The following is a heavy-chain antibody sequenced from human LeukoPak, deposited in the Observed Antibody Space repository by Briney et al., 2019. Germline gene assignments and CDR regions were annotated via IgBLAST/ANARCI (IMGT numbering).Heavy chain of an antibody. CDR2: IYYSGST. CDR1: GGSINSYY. J-gene: IGHJ4*02. CDR3: ARTQAAAWPKNDY. D-gene: IGHD6-13*01. Sequence: SETLXLTCTVSGGSINSYYWSWIRQPPGKGLEWIGYIYYSGSTNYNPSLKSRVTISVDTSKNQFSLKLSSVTAADTAVYYCARTQAAAWPKNDYWGQGTLVTVSS. V-gene: IGHV4-59*01.